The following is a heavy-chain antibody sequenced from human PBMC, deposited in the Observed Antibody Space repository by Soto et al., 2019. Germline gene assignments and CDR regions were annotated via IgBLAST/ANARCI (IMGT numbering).Heavy chain of an antibody. CDR3: ARQRIAVAGFPFDY. CDR2: IYYSGST. CDR1: GGSISSSSYY. D-gene: IGHD6-19*01. V-gene: IGHV4-39*01. Sequence: NPSETLSLTCTVSGGSISSSSYYWGWIRQPPGKGLEWIGSIYYSGSTYYNPSLKSRVTISVDTSKNQFSLKLSSVTAADTAVYYCARQRIAVAGFPFDYWGQGTLVTVSS. J-gene: IGHJ4*02.